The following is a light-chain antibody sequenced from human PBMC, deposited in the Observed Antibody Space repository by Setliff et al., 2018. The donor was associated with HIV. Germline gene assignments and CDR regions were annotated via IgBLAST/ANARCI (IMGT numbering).Light chain of an antibody. Sequence: QSVLTQPPSVSGAPGQRVTISCTGSSSNIGAGYDVHWYQQLPGTAPKVLIYGNNNRPSGVPDRFSGSKSGTSASLTISGLQAEDEADYYCCSYAGRYTYIFGTGTKV. CDR1: SSNIGAGYD. CDR3: CSYAGRYTYI. J-gene: IGLJ1*01. CDR2: GNN. V-gene: IGLV1-40*01.